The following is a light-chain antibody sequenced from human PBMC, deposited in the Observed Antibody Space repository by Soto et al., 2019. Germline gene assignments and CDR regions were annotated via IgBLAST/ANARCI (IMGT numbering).Light chain of an antibody. CDR2: DVT. Sequence: QSALTQPASVSGSLGQSITISCTGTRSDIALYYFVSWYQEHPGKAPKVIIYDVTSRPSGVSNRFFGPKSGNTASLTISGLQAEDEADYYCSSFTNINTVVFGGGTKLTVL. CDR3: SSFTNINTVV. J-gene: IGLJ3*02. V-gene: IGLV2-14*03. CDR1: RSDIALYYF.